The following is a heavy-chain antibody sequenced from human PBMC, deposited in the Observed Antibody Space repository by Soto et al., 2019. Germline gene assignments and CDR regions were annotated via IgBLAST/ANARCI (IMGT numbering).Heavy chain of an antibody. CDR1: GGSISSYY. D-gene: IGHD3-10*01. J-gene: IGHJ4*02. Sequence: PSETLSLTCTVSGGSISSYYWSWIRQPPGKGLEWIGYIYYSGSTNYNPSLKSRVTISVDTSKNQFSLKLSSVTAADTAVYYCAGGRGLWFGELLYGPIDCWGQGTLVTVSS. CDR2: IYYSGST. V-gene: IGHV4-59*01. CDR3: AGGRGLWFGELLYGPIDC.